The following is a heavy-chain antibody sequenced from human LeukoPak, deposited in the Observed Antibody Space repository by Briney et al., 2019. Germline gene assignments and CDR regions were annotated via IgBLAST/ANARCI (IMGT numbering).Heavy chain of an antibody. D-gene: IGHD6-13*01. V-gene: IGHV4-34*01. J-gene: IGHJ4*02. CDR1: GGSFSGYY. CDR2: INHSGST. Sequence: PSETLSLTCAVYGGSFSGYYWSWIRQPPGKGLEWIGEINHSGSTNYNPSLKSRATISVDTSKNQFTLKLSSVTAADTAVYYCARGPQQQLGLRVYDHWGQGTLVTVSS. CDR3: ARGPQQQLGLRVYDH.